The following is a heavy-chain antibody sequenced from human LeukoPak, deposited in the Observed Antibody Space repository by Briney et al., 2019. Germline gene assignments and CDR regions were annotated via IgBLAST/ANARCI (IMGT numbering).Heavy chain of an antibody. CDR2: ISSSSSYI. J-gene: IGHJ5*02. D-gene: IGHD2-2*01. Sequence: GGSLRLSCAASGFTFSSYSMNWVRQAPGKGLEWVSSISSSSSYIYYADSVKGRFTISRDNAKNSLYLQMNSLRAEDTAVYYCARDCSSTSCSIGSYYHWGQGTLVTVSS. CDR1: GFTFSSYS. CDR3: ARDCSSTSCSIGSYYH. V-gene: IGHV3-21*01.